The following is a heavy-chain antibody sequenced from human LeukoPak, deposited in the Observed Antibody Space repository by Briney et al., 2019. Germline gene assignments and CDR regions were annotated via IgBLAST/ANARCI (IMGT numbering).Heavy chain of an antibody. D-gene: IGHD1-14*01. J-gene: IGHJ4*02. CDR1: GGSISSYY. CDR3: ARDKHNRFDY. V-gene: IGHV4-59*01. CDR2: IYYSGST. Sequence: SETLSLTCTVSGGSISSYYWSWIRQPPGKGLEWIGYIYYSGSTNYNPPLKSRVTISVDTSKNQFSLKLSSVTAADTAVYYCARDKHNRFDYWGQGTLVTVSS.